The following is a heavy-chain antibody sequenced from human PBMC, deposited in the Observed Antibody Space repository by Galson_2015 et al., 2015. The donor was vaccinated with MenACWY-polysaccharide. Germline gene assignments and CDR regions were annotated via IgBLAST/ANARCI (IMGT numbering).Heavy chain of an antibody. D-gene: IGHD2-2*01. CDR3: ARVRYSTGKYQFDY. CDR2: IGGSGSNT. Sequence: SLRLSCAASGFTFSNLSMSWVRQAPGKGLEWVSTIGGSGSNTHYADSVKGRFTISRDNSKNTLSLRMNSLRAEDTAVYYCARVRYSTGKYQFDYWGQGTLVAVSS. J-gene: IGHJ4*02. CDR1: GFTFSNLS. V-gene: IGHV3-23*01.